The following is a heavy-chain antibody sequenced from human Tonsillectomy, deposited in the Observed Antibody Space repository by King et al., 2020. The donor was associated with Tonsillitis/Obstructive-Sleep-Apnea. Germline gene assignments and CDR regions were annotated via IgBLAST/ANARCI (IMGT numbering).Heavy chain of an antibody. CDR1: GGSISSSYHY. J-gene: IGHJ4*02. CDR3: ARPHGSSPFYYLDY. V-gene: IGHV4-39*02. CDR2: IHYTGTT. D-gene: IGHD6-6*01. Sequence: QLQESGPGLVKPSETLSLTCTVSGGSISSSYHYWDWIRQPPGKGLEWIGTIHYTGTTYYNPALKSRVTMSVDTSKNYFSLKLSSVTAAHTAVYCCARPHGSSPFYYLDYWGQGILVTVSS.